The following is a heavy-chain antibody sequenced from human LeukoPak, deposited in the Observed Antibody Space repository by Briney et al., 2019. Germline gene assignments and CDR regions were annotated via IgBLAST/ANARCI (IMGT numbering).Heavy chain of an antibody. D-gene: IGHD3-22*01. Sequence: EASVKVSCKASGYTFTGYYMHWVRQAPGQGLEWMGWINPNSGGTNYAQKFQGRVTMTRDMSTTTVYMELSSLRSEDTAVYYCARGDNYYDNSGYMYWGQGTLVTVSS. CDR1: GYTFTGYY. J-gene: IGHJ4*02. V-gene: IGHV1-2*02. CDR2: INPNSGGT. CDR3: ARGDNYYDNSGYMY.